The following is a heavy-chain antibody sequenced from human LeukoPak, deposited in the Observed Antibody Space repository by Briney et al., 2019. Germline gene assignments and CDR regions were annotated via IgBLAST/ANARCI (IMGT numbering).Heavy chain of an antibody. CDR1: GFTFSYYW. Sequence: GGSLRLSCAASGFTFSYYWMSWVRQVPGKGLEWVANIKEDGSEKYYVDSVKCRFTISRDNAKNSLFLQMNSLGAEDTAVYHCVRFYYYDSSKPFDYWGQGILVTVSS. D-gene: IGHD3-22*01. V-gene: IGHV3-7*01. CDR2: IKEDGSEK. J-gene: IGHJ4*02. CDR3: VRFYYYDSSKPFDY.